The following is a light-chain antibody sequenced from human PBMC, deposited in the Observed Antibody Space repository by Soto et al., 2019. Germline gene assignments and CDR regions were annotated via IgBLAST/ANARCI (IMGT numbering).Light chain of an antibody. V-gene: IGLV2-11*01. CDR3: SLYTSENTYV. Sequence: QSALTQPRSVSGSPGQSVTISCTGTSSDVGGYKYVSWYQQHPGKAPKLMIYDVSERPSGVPDRFSGSKSGNTASLTISGLQAADEADYYCSLYTSENTYVFGTGTKVTVL. CDR1: SSDVGGYKY. J-gene: IGLJ1*01. CDR2: DVS.